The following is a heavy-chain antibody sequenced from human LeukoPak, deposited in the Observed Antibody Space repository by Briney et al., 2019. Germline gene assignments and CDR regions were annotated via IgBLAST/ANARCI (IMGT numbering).Heavy chain of an antibody. CDR2: IFSSGST. D-gene: IGHD3-3*01. V-gene: IGHV4-59*01. CDR1: GGSISSFF. J-gene: IGHJ4*02. CDR3: ARGGSRFSD. Sequence: ASETLSLTCTVSGGSISSFFWSWIRQPPGEGLEWIGSIFSSGSTNYNTSLRSRVSISLDTSKNQFSLKLGSVTAADTAVYYCARGGSRFSDWGQGTLVTVSS.